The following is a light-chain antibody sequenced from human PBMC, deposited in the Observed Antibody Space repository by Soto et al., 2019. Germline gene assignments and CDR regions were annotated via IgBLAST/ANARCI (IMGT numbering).Light chain of an antibody. CDR2: LGS. V-gene: IGKV2-28*01. Sequence: DIVMTQSPLSLPVTPGEPASISCRSSQSLLHSNGYNYLDWYLQKPGQSPQLLIYLGSNRASGVPDRSSGSGSGTYFTLKISRVEAEDVGVYYCMQALQTPWTFGQGTKVEIK. J-gene: IGKJ1*01. CDR1: QSLLHSNGYNY. CDR3: MQALQTPWT.